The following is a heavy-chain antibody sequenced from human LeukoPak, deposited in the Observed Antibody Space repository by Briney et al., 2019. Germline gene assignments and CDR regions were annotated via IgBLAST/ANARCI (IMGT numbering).Heavy chain of an antibody. Sequence: PSETLSLTCAVYGGSFSGYYWSWIRQPPGKGLEWIGEINHSGSTNYNPSLKSRVTISVDTSKNQFSLKLSSVTAADTAVYYCARAGPGPYGSGSYRDYWGQGTLVTVSS. CDR2: INHSGST. D-gene: IGHD3-10*01. CDR1: GGSFSGYY. CDR3: ARAGPGPYGSGSYRDY. J-gene: IGHJ4*02. V-gene: IGHV4-34*01.